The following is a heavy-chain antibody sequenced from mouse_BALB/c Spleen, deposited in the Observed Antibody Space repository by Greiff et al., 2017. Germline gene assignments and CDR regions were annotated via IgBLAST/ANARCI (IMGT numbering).Heavy chain of an antibody. V-gene: IGHV7-3*02. Sequence: EVMLVESGGGLVQPGGSLRLSCATSGFTFTDYYMSWVRQPPGKALEWLGFIRNKANGYTTEYSASVKGRFTISRDTSQSILYLQMNTLRAEDSATYYCARDIQGGYFDYWGQGTTLTVSS. CDR3: ARDIQGGYFDY. CDR2: IRNKANGYTT. J-gene: IGHJ2*01. CDR1: GFTFTDYY.